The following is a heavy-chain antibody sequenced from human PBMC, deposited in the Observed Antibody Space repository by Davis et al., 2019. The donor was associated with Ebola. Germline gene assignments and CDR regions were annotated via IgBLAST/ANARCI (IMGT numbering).Heavy chain of an antibody. CDR1: GYTFSNFG. CDR2: ISNYNGNT. D-gene: IGHD2-21*01. J-gene: IGHJ4*01. CDR3: ARFPVINAFYFDY. Sequence: AASVKVSCKASGYTFSNFGVSWVRQAPGQGLEWLGWISNYNGNTLHAPKFQGRVTMTSDRSTNTAYMELRGLKSDDTAVYYCARFPVINAFYFDYWGHGTLVTVSS. V-gene: IGHV1-18*04.